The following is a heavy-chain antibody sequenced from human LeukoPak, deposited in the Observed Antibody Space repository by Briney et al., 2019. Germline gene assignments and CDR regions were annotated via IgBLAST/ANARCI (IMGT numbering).Heavy chain of an antibody. Sequence: SETLSLTCTVSGGSINNYFWSWIRQPAGKGLEWIGRIYTSGSTNYNPSLKSPVTMSIDTSKNQFSLKVTSVTDADTAVYYCARDPYNSSPFDYWGQGILVTVSS. CDR2: IYTSGST. CDR1: GGSINNYF. J-gene: IGHJ4*02. D-gene: IGHD5-24*01. V-gene: IGHV4-4*07. CDR3: ARDPYNSSPFDY.